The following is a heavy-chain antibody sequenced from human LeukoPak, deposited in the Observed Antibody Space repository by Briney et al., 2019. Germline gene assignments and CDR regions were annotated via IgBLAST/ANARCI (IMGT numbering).Heavy chain of an antibody. Sequence: GGSLRLSCVASGFTFSRYAMNWVRQAPGKGLEWVSSITSSSSYVYYADSVKGRFTISRDNAKNSLYLQMNSLRAEDTAVYYCAREDGTHGETYYFDSSGYFLDHWGQGTLVTVSS. CDR3: AREDGTHGETYYFDSSGYFLDH. CDR2: ITSSSSYV. D-gene: IGHD3-22*01. J-gene: IGHJ4*02. V-gene: IGHV3-21*01. CDR1: GFTFSRYA.